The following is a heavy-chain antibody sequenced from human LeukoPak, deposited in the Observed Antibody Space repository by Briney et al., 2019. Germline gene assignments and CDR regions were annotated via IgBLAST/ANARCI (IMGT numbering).Heavy chain of an antibody. CDR1: GFTISSYA. D-gene: IGHD3-16*02. V-gene: IGHV3-30*04. J-gene: IGHJ4*02. CDR2: ISYDGSNK. Sequence: GGSLRLSCAASGFTISSYAMHWVRQAPGKGLEWVAVISYDGSNKYYADSVKGRFTISRDNSKNTLYLQMNSLRAEDTAVYYCAREAYDYVWGSYPFDYWGQGTLVTVSS. CDR3: AREAYDYVWGSYPFDY.